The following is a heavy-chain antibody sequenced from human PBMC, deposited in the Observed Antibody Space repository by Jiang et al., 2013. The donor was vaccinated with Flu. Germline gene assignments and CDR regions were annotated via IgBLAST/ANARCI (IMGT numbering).Heavy chain of an antibody. Sequence: PPGKGLEWIGSIYYSGSTYYNPSLKSRVTISVDTSKNQFSLKLSSVTAADTAVYYCARETLSRDSSGFFDYWGQGTLVTVSS. CDR3: ARETLSRDSSGFFDY. J-gene: IGHJ4*02. V-gene: IGHV4-39*07. CDR2: IYYSGST. D-gene: IGHD3-22*01.